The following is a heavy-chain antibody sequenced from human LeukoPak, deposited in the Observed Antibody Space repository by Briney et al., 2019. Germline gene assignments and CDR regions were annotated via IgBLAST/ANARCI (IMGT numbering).Heavy chain of an antibody. CDR1: GYTFADYY. D-gene: IGHD6-13*01. Sequence: ASVKVSCKASGYTFADYYMHWVRQAPGQGLEYMGWINPNSGGTDYAQKFQGRVTMTRDTSISTAYMELSRLRSDDTAVYYCARGGSGSSRPGFDPWGQGTLSPSPQ. CDR3: ARGGSGSSRPGFDP. V-gene: IGHV1-2*02. CDR2: INPNSGGT. J-gene: IGHJ5*02.